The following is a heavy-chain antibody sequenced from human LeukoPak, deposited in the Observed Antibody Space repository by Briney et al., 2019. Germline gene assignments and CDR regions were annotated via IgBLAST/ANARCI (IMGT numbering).Heavy chain of an antibody. CDR2: INAGNGHT. V-gene: IGHV1-3*01. CDR3: ARGIWSARTVDYYLDS. J-gene: IGHJ4*02. CDR1: GYTFSNYA. Sequence: GASVEVSCKASGYTFSNYAIHWVRQAPGQRFEWMGWINAGNGHTKYSQNFQGRVTITRDSSASTVYIDLSSLTSEDTAVYYCARGIWSARTVDYYLDSWGQGTLVTVSS. D-gene: IGHD2-21*01.